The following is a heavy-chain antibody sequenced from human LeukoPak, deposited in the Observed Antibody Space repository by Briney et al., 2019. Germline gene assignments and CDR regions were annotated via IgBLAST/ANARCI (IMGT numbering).Heavy chain of an antibody. CDR2: ILYDGSNQ. D-gene: IGHD6-13*01. CDR1: GFTFNSYG. J-gene: IGHJ5*02. V-gene: IGHV3-30*02. Sequence: GGSLRLSCAASGFTFNSYGMHWVRQAPGKGLEWVTFILYDGSNQYYTDSVKGRFTISRDNSKNTLFLQMDSLRPEDTAVYYCAKDPILYTSSPYNWFDPWGQGTLVTVCS. CDR3: AKDPILYTSSPYNWFDP.